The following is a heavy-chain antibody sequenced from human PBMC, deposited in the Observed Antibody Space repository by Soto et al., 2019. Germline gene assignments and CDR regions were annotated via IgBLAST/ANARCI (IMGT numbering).Heavy chain of an antibody. CDR1: GGAFGSYA. CDR2: IIPMFETT. Sequence: QVQLVQSGAEVKKPGSSVKVSCKASGGAFGSYAINWVRQAPGQGLEWMGGIIPMFETTNYAQRFQGRVTVTADESTSTVYLELTRLRSEDTGMYYCTRHRGYSSGYWGPDFWGQGTLVTVSS. CDR3: TRHRGYSSGYWGPDF. D-gene: IGHD5-12*01. V-gene: IGHV1-69*01. J-gene: IGHJ4*02.